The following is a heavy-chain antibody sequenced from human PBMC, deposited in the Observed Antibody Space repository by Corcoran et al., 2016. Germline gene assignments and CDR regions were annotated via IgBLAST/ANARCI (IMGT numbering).Heavy chain of an antibody. V-gene: IGHV3-30*18. Sequence: QVQLVESGGGVVQPGRSLRLSCAASGFTFSSYGMHWVRQAPGKGLEWVAVISYDGSNKYYAGSVKGRFTISRDNSKNTLYLQMNSLSAEDTAVYYCAKDLYDFWSGYYYYYYGMDVWGQGTTVTVSS. CDR3: AKDLYDFWSGYYYYYYGMDV. CDR2: ISYDGSNK. D-gene: IGHD3-3*01. CDR1: GFTFSSYG. J-gene: IGHJ6*02.